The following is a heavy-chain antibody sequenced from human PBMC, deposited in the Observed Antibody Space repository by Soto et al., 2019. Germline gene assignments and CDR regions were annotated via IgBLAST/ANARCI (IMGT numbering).Heavy chain of an antibody. CDR3: ARLGGYYQAFDS. V-gene: IGHV4-59*08. Sequence: QVQLQESGPGLVKPSETLSLTCTVSGGSIRDYYWSWIRQPPGKGLEWIGYIKYTGTTKYNPSPKSRVTTSVDSSKNQFSLKLDSVTAADTALYYCARLGGYYQAFDSWGQGTLVTVSS. D-gene: IGHD3-22*01. CDR1: GGSIRDYY. CDR2: IKYTGTT. J-gene: IGHJ4*02.